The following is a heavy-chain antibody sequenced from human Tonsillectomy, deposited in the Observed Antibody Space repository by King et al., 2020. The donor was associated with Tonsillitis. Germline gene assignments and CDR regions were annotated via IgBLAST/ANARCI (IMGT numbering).Heavy chain of an antibody. D-gene: IGHD4-17*01. CDR1: EFTFDDYA. CDR2: ISWNTGNI. V-gene: IGHV3-9*01. CDR3: AKDDEATDYGNGFFDY. Sequence: VQLVESGGGLVQPGRSLRLSCAASEFTFDDYAMHWVRQAPGKGLEWVSGISWNTGNIGYADSVKGRFTISRENAKNSLYLQMNIMRAEHTALYYCAKDDEATDYGNGFFDYWGQGTLVTVSS. J-gene: IGHJ4*02.